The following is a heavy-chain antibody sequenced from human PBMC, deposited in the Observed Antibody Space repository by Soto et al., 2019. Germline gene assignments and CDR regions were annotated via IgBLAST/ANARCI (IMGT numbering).Heavy chain of an antibody. Sequence: HPVGSLRLSCAASGFTFHESSMHWVRQAPGKGLEWVSSITWNSGSIIYADSVKGRFTISRDNGKKSLYLQMQSLRPEDTALYYCASGLTTSPHYWGQGSLVTVSS. CDR2: ITWNSGSI. CDR1: GFTFHESS. D-gene: IGHD2-2*01. CDR3: ASGLTTSPHY. V-gene: IGHV3-9*01. J-gene: IGHJ4*02.